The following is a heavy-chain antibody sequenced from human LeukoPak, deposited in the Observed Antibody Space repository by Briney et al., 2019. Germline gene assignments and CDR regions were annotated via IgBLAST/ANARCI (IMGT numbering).Heavy chain of an antibody. V-gene: IGHV4-59*11. CDR3: AKDGGWHYYYYYGMDV. Sequence: SETLSLTCTVSGGSITSHYWSWVRQPPGKGLEWIAYLFDSVRTKDNPSLKSRLTLSADTSKNQFSLRLNSVTAADTALYYCAKDGGWHYYYYYGMDVWGQGTTVTVSS. CDR1: GGSITSHY. D-gene: IGHD6-19*01. J-gene: IGHJ6*02. CDR2: LFDSVRT.